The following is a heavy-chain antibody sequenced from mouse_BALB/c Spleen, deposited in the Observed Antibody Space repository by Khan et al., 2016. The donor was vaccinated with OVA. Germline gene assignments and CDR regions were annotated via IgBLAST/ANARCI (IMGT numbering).Heavy chain of an antibody. Sequence: VQLQESGPGLVAPSQSLSITCTVSGFSLSSYNIHWVRQPPGKGLEWLGMIWGGGGTDYNSTLKSRVSISKDNSKSQVFLKMTSLQTDDSAMYFCARAYYRYDGYYAMDYWGQGTSVTVSS. CDR3: ARAYYRYDGYYAMDY. CDR1: GFSLSSYN. CDR2: IWGGGGT. D-gene: IGHD2-14*01. V-gene: IGHV2-6-4*01. J-gene: IGHJ4*01.